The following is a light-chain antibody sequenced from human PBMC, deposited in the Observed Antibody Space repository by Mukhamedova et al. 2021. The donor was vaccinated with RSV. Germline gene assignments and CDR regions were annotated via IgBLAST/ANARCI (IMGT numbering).Light chain of an antibody. V-gene: IGKV1-12*01. Sequence: WYQRRVHGKAPKLLIYRTSNLQSGVPSRFSGSGSGTDFTLTIDSLQPEHFATYYCQQGATFPLTFGGGTKVEIK. J-gene: IGKJ4*01. CDR3: QQGATFPLT. CDR2: RTS.